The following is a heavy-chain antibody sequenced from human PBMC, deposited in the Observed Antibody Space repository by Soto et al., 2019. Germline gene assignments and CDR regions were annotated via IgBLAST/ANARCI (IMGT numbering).Heavy chain of an antibody. Sequence: PGGSLRLSCAASGFTLRSIGMHWVRQAPGKGLEWVAITSYDGTNEYYADSVKGRFTISRDNSKNTLYLQMNSLRVEDTAVYYCVKGLWSGYSPFGYWGQGTLVTVSS. J-gene: IGHJ4*02. V-gene: IGHV3-30*18. CDR3: VKGLWSGYSPFGY. D-gene: IGHD3-3*01. CDR1: GFTLRSIG. CDR2: TSYDGTNE.